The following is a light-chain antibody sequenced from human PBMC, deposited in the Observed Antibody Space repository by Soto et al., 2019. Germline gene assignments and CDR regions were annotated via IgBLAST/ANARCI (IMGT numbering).Light chain of an antibody. Sequence: DTQMTQSLSTLSASVGDRVTITCRASQSVGRWLAWYQQKQGKAPNLLIYKSSTLQSGVPSRFSGSGSGTEFTLTISSLQPDDFATYYCQQYNNNWTFGQGTRVEIK. CDR3: QQYNNNWT. V-gene: IGKV1-5*03. CDR2: KSS. CDR1: QSVGRW. J-gene: IGKJ1*01.